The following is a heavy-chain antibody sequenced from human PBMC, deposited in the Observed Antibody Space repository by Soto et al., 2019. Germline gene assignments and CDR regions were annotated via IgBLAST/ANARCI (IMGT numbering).Heavy chain of an antibody. CDR1: GGSISSGCYY. CDR3: AKGDPAAGDYYYYGMDV. CDR2: IYYSGST. V-gene: IGHV4-31*03. D-gene: IGHD6-13*01. J-gene: IGHJ6*02. Sequence: SETLSLTCTVSGGSISSGCYYWSWIRQHPGKGLEWIGYIYYSGSTYYNPSLKSRVTISVDTSKNQFSLYLQMNSLRTEDTALYYCAKGDPAAGDYYYYGMDVWGQGTTVTVSS.